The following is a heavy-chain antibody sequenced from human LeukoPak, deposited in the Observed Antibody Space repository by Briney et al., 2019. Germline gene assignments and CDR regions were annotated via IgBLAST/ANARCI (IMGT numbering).Heavy chain of an antibody. Sequence: GGSLRLSCATSGFTFSRYAMHWVRQAPGKGLEWVALISYDANIGSNKYYADSVKGQFTISRDNAKNSLYLQMNSLRAEDTAVYYCASVYYYDSSGYYYPAEDWGQGTLVTVSS. CDR2: ISYDANIGSNK. CDR1: GFTFSRYA. CDR3: ASVYYYDSSGYYYPAED. V-gene: IGHV3-30-3*01. J-gene: IGHJ4*02. D-gene: IGHD3-22*01.